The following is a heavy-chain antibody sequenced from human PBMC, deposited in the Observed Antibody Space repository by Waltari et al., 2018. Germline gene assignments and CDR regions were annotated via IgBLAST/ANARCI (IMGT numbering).Heavy chain of an antibody. CDR3: AGPYYYDSSGPREGAFDI. V-gene: IGHV4-4*02. Sequence: VQLQESGPGLVKPSGTLSLTCAVSGGSISSRNWRSWLTLHPGTGLEWIGESYHSGSTNYNPSLKSRVTISVDKSKNQFSLKLSSVTAADTAVYYCAGPYYYDSSGPREGAFDIWGQGTMVTVSS. J-gene: IGHJ3*02. CDR2: SYHSGST. CDR1: GGSISSRNW. D-gene: IGHD3-22*01.